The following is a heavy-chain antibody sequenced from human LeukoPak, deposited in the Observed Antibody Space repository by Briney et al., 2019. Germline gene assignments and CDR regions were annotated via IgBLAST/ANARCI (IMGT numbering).Heavy chain of an antibody. D-gene: IGHD3-10*01. CDR2: IKEDGSER. CDR3: ARDYYGSGSYFLDY. J-gene: IGHJ4*02. Sequence: QTGGSLRLSREGSAFIFSGHWMNWVRQTPGKGLEWVASIKEDGSERQYVDSVKGRFSISRDNTKGSLFLQLNSLRAEDTAVYYCARDYYGSGSYFLDYWGQGTLVTVSS. CDR1: AFIFSGHW. V-gene: IGHV3-7*03.